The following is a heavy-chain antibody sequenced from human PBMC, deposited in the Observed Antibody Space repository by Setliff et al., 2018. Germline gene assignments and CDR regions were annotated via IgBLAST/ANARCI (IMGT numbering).Heavy chain of an antibody. CDR2: INPNSGGT. D-gene: IGHD4-4*01. J-gene: IGHJ6*02. V-gene: IGHV1-2*04. CDR1: GYTFTGYY. CDR3: ARDRTVTGGNYYYYYGMDV. Sequence: ASVKVSCKASGYTFTGYYMHWVRQAPGQGLEWMGWINPNSGGTNYAQKFQGWVTMTRDTSISTAYMELSRLRSDDTAVYYCARDRTVTGGNYYYYYGMDVWGQGTTVTVSS.